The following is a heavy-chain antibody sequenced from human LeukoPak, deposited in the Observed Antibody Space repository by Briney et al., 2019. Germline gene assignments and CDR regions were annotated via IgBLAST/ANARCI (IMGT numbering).Heavy chain of an antibody. V-gene: IGHV4-30-4*01. CDR3: ARMHASGRYDDY. Sequence: SETLSLTCTVSGGSISSGDYYWSWIRQPPGKGLEWIGYIYYSGSTYYNPSLKSRITISVDTSKNQFSLKLSSVTAADTAVYYCARMHASGRYDDYWGLGTLVTVSS. J-gene: IGHJ4*02. D-gene: IGHD6-19*01. CDR2: IYYSGST. CDR1: GGSISSGDYY.